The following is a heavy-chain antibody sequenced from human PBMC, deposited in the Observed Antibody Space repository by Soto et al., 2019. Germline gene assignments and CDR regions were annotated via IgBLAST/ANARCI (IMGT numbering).Heavy chain of an antibody. V-gene: IGHV3-23*01. CDR1: GFTFSNYA. J-gene: IGHJ4*02. Sequence: EVQLLESGGGLVQPGGSLRLFCAASGFTFSNYAMNWVRQAPGKGLEWVSAINGSGSTYYVDSVKCRFSISRDNSKNTLYLQMNSLRAEDTVVYYCAKVPLRLDYFDYWGPGTLVTLSS. CDR2: INGSGST. D-gene: IGHD5-12*01. CDR3: AKVPLRLDYFDY.